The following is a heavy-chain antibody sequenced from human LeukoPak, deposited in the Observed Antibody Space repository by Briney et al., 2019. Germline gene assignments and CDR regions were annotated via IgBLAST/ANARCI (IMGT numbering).Heavy chain of an antibody. Sequence: SETLSLTCTVSDGSISSHYWSWVRQPPGKELEWIGYIYYRGNTNYNPSLKSRVTISVDTSKNQLSLKLISVTAADTAVYCCARAVRAVAGFWDYWGQGTLVTVSS. J-gene: IGHJ4*02. CDR1: DGSISSHY. CDR3: ARAVRAVAGFWDY. D-gene: IGHD6-19*01. V-gene: IGHV4-59*11. CDR2: IYYRGNT.